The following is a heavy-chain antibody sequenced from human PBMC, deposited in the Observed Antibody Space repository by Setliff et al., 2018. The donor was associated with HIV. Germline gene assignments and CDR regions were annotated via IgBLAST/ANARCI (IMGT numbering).Heavy chain of an antibody. J-gene: IGHJ4*02. D-gene: IGHD3-9*01. CDR3: EKASRQHFDWSPSNH. CDR1: GFNFNTYI. V-gene: IGHV3-21*01. CDR2: ITSSGSYI. Sequence: GGSLRLSCAASGFNFNTYIMNWIRQAPGKGLEWLSSITSSGSYIHYADSVKGRFTVSRDNAKNSLFLQMSSLRADDTAIYYCEKASRQHFDWSPSNHWGQGMLVTVSS.